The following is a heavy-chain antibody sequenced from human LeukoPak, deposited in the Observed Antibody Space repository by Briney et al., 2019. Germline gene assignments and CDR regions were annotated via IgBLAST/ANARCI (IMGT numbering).Heavy chain of an antibody. Sequence: ASVKVSCKASGYTFTSYDINWMRQATGQGLEWMGWMNPNSGYTGYAQKFQGRVTITRNTSISTAYMELSSLRSEDTAVYYCARSPAIRRGYYFDYWGQGTLVTVSS. CDR2: MNPNSGYT. D-gene: IGHD2-2*02. V-gene: IGHV1-8*03. CDR3: ARSPAIRRGYYFDY. J-gene: IGHJ4*02. CDR1: GYTFTSYD.